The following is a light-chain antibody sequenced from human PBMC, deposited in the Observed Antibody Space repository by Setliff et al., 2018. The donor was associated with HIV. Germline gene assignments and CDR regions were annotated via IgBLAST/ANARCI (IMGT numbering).Light chain of an antibody. V-gene: IGLV2-23*01. CDR1: SGDVGRYNL. CDR2: QAS. J-gene: IGLJ1*01. CDR3: CSNTGSNTDV. Sequence: QSVLTQPASVSGSPGQSITISCTGTSGDVGRYNLVSWYQQQPGKPPKLMIYQASKRPSGVSNRFSGSKSGNTASLTISGLQAEDEADYYCCSNTGSNTDVFGTGTKATVL.